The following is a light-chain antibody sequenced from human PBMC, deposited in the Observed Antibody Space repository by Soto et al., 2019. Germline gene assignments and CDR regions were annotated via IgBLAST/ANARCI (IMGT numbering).Light chain of an antibody. Sequence: QSVLTQPASVSGSPGQSITISCNETSSNVGGYNYVSWYQHHPGKAPKLMIYDVSNRPSGVSNRFSGSKSGNTASLTISGLQAEDEADYYCSSYTTSSTLYVVFGGGTKLTVL. CDR1: SSNVGGYNY. CDR3: SSYTTSSTLYVV. J-gene: IGLJ2*01. V-gene: IGLV2-14*03. CDR2: DVS.